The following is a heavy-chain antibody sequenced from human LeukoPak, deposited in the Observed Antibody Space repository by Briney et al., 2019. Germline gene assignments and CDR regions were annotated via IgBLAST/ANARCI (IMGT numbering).Heavy chain of an antibody. CDR3: ARDGASASGSWFGP. D-gene: IGHD1-26*01. V-gene: IGHV4-38-2*02. CDR1: ADSISSGYY. J-gene: IGHJ5*02. Sequence: SETLSLICTVSADSISSGYYWGWIRQSPGKGLEWIGSIYHSGSTYYNPSPRSRVTISVDMSKNQFSLRLNSVTVADTAVYYCARDGASASGSWFGPWGQGTLVIVSS. CDR2: IYHSGST.